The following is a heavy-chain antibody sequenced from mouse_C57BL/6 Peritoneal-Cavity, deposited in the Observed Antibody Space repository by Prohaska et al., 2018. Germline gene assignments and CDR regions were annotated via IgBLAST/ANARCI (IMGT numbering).Heavy chain of an antibody. J-gene: IGHJ2*01. CDR3: ASYYGSSHFDY. Sequence: HGKSLEWIGDINPNNGGTSYNQKFKGKATLTVDKSSSTAYIELRSLTSEDSAVYYCASYYGSSHFDYWGQGTTLTVSS. D-gene: IGHD1-1*01. CDR2: INPNNGGT. V-gene: IGHV1-26*01.